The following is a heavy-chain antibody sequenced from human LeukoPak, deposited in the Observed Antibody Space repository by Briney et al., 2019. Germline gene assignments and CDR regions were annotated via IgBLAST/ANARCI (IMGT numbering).Heavy chain of an antibody. Sequence: ASVKVSCKASGYTFTSYAMHWVRQAPGQRLEWMGWINAGNGNTKYSQKFQGRVTITRDTSASTAYMELSSLRSEDTAVCYCARGFPYYYGSGSYIDYWGQGTLVTVSS. V-gene: IGHV1-3*01. CDR3: ARGFPYYYGSGSYIDY. CDR1: GYTFTSYA. D-gene: IGHD3-10*01. J-gene: IGHJ4*02. CDR2: INAGNGNT.